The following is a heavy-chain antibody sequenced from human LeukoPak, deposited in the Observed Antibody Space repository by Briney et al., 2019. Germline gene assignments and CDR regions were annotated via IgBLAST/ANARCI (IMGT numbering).Heavy chain of an antibody. J-gene: IGHJ4*02. CDR2: ISSSSSYI. CDR1: GFTFSSYS. V-gene: IGHV3-21*01. CDR3: ARDPATVGVTTRDY. Sequence: PGGSLRLSCAASGFTFSSYSMNWVRQAPGKGLEWVSSISSSSSYIYYADSVKGRFTISRDNAKNSLYLQMNSLRAEDTAVYYCARDPATVGVTTRDYWGQGTPVTVSS. D-gene: IGHD1-26*01.